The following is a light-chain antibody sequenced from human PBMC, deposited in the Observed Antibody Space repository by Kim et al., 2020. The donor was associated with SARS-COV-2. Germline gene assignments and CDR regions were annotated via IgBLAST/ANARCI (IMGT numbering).Light chain of an antibody. J-gene: IGLJ3*02. CDR2: GNS. V-gene: IGLV1-40*01. CDR3: QSYDSSLSGSKV. Sequence: QSVLTQPPSVSGDPGQRVTISCTGSSSNIGAGYDVQWYQQFPGTAPKVLIYGNSNRPSGIPDRFSGSKSATSASLAITGLQAEDEADYYCQSYDSSLSGSKVFGGGTQLTVL. CDR1: SSNIGAGYD.